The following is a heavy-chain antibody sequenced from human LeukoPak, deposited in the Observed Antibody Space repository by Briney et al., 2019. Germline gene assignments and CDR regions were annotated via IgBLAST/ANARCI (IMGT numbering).Heavy chain of an antibody. J-gene: IGHJ4*02. V-gene: IGHV5-51*01. D-gene: IGHD2-2*02. CDR2: IYPGDSNT. CDR3: AKLKNCSGDSCYTSFDN. Sequence: GESLKISCKGSGYTFTNYWIGWVRQMPEKGLEFMGIIYPGDSNTRYSPSFQGQVTISADKSINTAYLQWSSLRASDTAMYYCAKLKNCSGDSCYTSFDNWGQGTLVTVSS. CDR1: GYTFTNYW.